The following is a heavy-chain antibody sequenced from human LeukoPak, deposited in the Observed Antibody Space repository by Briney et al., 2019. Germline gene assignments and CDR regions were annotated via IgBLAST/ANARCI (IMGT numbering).Heavy chain of an antibody. D-gene: IGHD2-2*01. J-gene: IGHJ4*02. CDR1: GGSISSSSFY. CDR3: ARGHCSSTSCYAYFDY. CDR2: IYYSGST. V-gene: IGHV4-61*05. Sequence: SETLSLTCTVSGGSISSSSFYWGWIRQPPGKGLEWIGYIYYSGSTNYNPSLKSRVTISVDTSKNQFSLELSSVTAADTAVYYCARGHCSSTSCYAYFDYWGQGTLVTVSS.